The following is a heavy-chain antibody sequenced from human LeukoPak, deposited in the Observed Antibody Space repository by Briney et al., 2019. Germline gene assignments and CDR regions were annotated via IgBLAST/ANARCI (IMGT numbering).Heavy chain of an antibody. Sequence: SETLSLTCSVSGYSISNAYYWSWIRQPPGKGLEWIGEINHRGSTNYNPSLKSRVTISVDTSKNQFSLKLSSVTAADTAVYYCARGRRIAREFDYWGQGTLVTVSS. CDR1: GYSISNAYY. D-gene: IGHD2-21*01. J-gene: IGHJ4*02. CDR2: INHRGST. V-gene: IGHV4-34*01. CDR3: ARGRRIAREFDY.